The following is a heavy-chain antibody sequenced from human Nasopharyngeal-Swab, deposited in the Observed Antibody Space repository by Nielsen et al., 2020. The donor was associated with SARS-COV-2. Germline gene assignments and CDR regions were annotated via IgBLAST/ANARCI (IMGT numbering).Heavy chain of an antibody. CDR1: GFTFSSYT. J-gene: IGHJ5*01. D-gene: IGHD4-17*01. V-gene: IGHV3-21*06. CDR2: ISPTSDYI. CDR3: VRGSYGHYDS. Sequence: GESLKISCAASGFTFSSYTMNWVRQAPGKGLERVSSISPTSDYIYYAESVKGRFTISSNNAKNSLFLQMNSLRAEETAIYYCVRGSYGHYDSWGQGALITVSS.